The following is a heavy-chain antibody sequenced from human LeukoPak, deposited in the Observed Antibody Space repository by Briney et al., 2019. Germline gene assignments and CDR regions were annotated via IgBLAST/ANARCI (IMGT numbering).Heavy chain of an antibody. CDR2: IYSGGST. Sequence: PGGSLRLSCAASGFTFSTYAMSWVRQAPGKGLEWVSVIYSGGSTYYADSVKGRFTISRDNSKNTLYLQMNSLRAEDTAVYYCASQTYYYGSGSQAEVFDYWGQGTLVTVSS. V-gene: IGHV3-53*01. D-gene: IGHD3-10*01. CDR1: GFTFSTYA. J-gene: IGHJ4*02. CDR3: ASQTYYYGSGSQAEVFDY.